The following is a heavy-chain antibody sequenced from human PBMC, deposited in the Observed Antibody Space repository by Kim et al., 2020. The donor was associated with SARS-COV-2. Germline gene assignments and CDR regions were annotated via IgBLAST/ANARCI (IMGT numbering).Heavy chain of an antibody. CDR3: TRGQIAVAGIFYGTPQTVDY. CDR2: IRSKAYGGTT. D-gene: IGHD6-19*01. CDR1: GFTFGDYA. V-gene: IGHV3-49*03. Sequence: GGSLRLSCTASGFTFGDYAMSWFRQAPGKGLEWVGFIRSKAYGGTTEYAASAKGRFTISRDDYKSIAYLQMNSLKTEDTAVYYCTRGQIAVAGIFYGTPQTVDYWGQGTLVTVSS. J-gene: IGHJ4*02.